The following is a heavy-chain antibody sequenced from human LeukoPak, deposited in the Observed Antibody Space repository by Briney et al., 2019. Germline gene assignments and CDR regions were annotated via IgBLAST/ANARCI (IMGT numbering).Heavy chain of an antibody. J-gene: IGHJ4*02. CDR1: GGTISSYY. D-gene: IGHD6-19*01. CDR3: ARWYSSGWAFDY. CDR2: IHYSGST. V-gene: IGHV4-59*08. Sequence: PSETLSLTCTVSGGTISSYYWNWIRQPPGKGLEWIGYIHYSGSTKYNPSLKSRVTISVDTSKNQFSLKLSSVTAADTAVYYCARWYSSGWAFDYWDQGTLVTVPS.